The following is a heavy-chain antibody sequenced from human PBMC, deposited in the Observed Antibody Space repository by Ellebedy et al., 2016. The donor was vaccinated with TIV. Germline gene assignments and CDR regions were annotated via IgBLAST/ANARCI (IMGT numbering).Heavy chain of an antibody. V-gene: IGHV3-23*01. J-gene: IGHJ3*02. D-gene: IGHD1-26*01. CDR3: LAGVGAFDI. CDR1: GFTFSSYA. CDR2: ISGSGGST. Sequence: GGSLRLXCAASGFTFSSYAMSWVRQAPGKGLEWVSAISGSGGSTYYADSVKGRFTISRDNAKNSLYLQMNSLRAEDTAVYYCLAGVGAFDIWGQGTMVTVSS.